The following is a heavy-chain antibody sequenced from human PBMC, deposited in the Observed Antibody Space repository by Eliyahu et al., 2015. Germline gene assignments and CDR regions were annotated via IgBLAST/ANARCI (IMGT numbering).Heavy chain of an antibody. Sequence: QVQLVQSGAEVKKPGASVKVSCKASGYTFTSYAMHWVRQAPGQRLEWMGWINAGNGNTKYSQKFQGRVTITRDTSASTAYMELSSLRSEDTAVYYCARDSLIAVAGGDYWGQGTLVTVSS. CDR1: GYTFTSYA. V-gene: IGHV1-3*01. CDR3: ARDSLIAVAGGDY. D-gene: IGHD6-19*01. J-gene: IGHJ4*02. CDR2: INAGNGNT.